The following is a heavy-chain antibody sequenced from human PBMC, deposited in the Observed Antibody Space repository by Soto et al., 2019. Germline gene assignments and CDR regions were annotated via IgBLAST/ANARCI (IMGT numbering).Heavy chain of an antibody. D-gene: IGHD2-2*01. Sequence: GESLKISCKGSGYSFTSYWISWVRQMPGKGLEWMGRIDPSDSYTNYSPSFQGHVTISADKSISTAYLQWSSLKASDTAMYYCARQSLGYCSSTSCSYYYGMDVWGPGTTVTVSS. CDR3: ARQSLGYCSSTSCSYYYGMDV. CDR2: IDPSDSYT. CDR1: GYSFTSYW. V-gene: IGHV5-10-1*01. J-gene: IGHJ6*02.